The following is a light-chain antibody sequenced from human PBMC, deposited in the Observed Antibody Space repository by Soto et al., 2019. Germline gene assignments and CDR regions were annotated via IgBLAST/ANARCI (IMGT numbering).Light chain of an antibody. CDR1: QGVSSSH. CDR3: PQYGTSVT. V-gene: IGKV3-20*01. J-gene: IGKJ3*01. CDR2: GAS. Sequence: EVVLTQSPGTLSLSPGERATLSCRASQGVSSSHLAWYQQRAGPAPRLLLYGASNGVTGIPDRFSSSGSGTEFTLTISRLASEDFAVYYCPQYGTSVTFGPGTKVDIK.